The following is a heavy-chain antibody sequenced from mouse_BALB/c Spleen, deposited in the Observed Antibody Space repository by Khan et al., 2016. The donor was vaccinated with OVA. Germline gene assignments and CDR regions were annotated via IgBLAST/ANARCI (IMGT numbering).Heavy chain of an antibody. D-gene: IGHD2-13*01. CDR2: IIPSNSYT. V-gene: IGHV1-4*01. CDR1: GYTFTSYT. J-gene: IGHJ3*01. CDR3: ARGDSYYGDYGWFAY. Sequence: QVQLQQSGAELARPGASVKMSCKASGYTFTSYTMHWIKQRPGQGLEWIGYIIPSNSYTNYNQKFKDKATLTADKSSSTAYLQQSSLITSDYSVDYWARGDSYYGDYGWFAYWGQGTLVTVSA.